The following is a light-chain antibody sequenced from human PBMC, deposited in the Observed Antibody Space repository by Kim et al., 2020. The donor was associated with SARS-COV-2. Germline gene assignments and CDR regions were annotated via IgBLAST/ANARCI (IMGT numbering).Light chain of an antibody. J-gene: IGLJ3*02. CDR1: KLGDKY. CDR2: QDN. Sequence: SYELTQPPSVSVSPGQTASITCSGDKLGDKYACWYQQKPGQSPLLVIYQDNKRPSGIPERFSGSNSGNTATLTISGTQAVDEADYYCQACDSSTWVFGGG. V-gene: IGLV3-1*01. CDR3: QACDSSTWV.